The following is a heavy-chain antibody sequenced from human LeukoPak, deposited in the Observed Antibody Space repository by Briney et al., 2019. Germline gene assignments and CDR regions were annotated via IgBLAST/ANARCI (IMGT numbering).Heavy chain of an antibody. CDR2: MNPNSGNT. CDR1: GYTFTSYD. CDR3: ARDSEDY. V-gene: IGHV1-18*01. Sequence: ASVKVSCKASGYTFTSYDINWVRQATGQGLEWMGWMNPNSGNTNYAQKLQGRVTMTTDTSTSTAYMELRSLRSDDTAVYYCARDSEDYWGQGTLVTVSS. J-gene: IGHJ4*02. D-gene: IGHD6-25*01.